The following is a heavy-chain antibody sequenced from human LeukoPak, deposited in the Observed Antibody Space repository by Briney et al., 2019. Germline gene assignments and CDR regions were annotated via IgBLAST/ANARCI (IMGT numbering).Heavy chain of an antibody. D-gene: IGHD3-22*01. CDR2: IWYDGSNK. Sequence: PGGSLRLSCAASGFTFSSYGMHWVRQAPGKGLEWVAVIWYDGSNKYYADSVEGRFTISRDNSKNTLYLQMNSLRAEDTAVYYCAKDLTYYYDSSGYYLDYWGQGTLVTVSS. J-gene: IGHJ4*02. CDR1: GFTFSSYG. V-gene: IGHV3-33*06. CDR3: AKDLTYYYDSSGYYLDY.